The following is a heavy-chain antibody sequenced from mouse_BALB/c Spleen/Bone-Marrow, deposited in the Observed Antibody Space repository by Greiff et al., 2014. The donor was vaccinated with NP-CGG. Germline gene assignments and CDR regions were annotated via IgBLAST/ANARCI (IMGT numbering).Heavy chain of an antibody. D-gene: IGHD1-1*01. CDR2: ISSGGTYT. J-gene: IGHJ4*01. Sequence: VQLQQSGGDLVKPGGSLKLSCAASGFTFSSYGMSWVRQTPDKRLEWVATISSGGTYTYYPDSVKGRFTISRDNAKHTLYLQMSSLKSEDTAMYYCARQGTTVVAPAMDYWGQGTSVTVSS. V-gene: IGHV5-6*01. CDR3: ARQGTTVVAPAMDY. CDR1: GFTFSSYG.